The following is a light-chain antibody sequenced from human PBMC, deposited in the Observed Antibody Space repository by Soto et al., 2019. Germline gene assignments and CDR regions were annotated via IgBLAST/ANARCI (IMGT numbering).Light chain of an antibody. V-gene: IGLV6-57*01. J-gene: IGLJ3*02. Sequence: LTQPHSVSESPGKTVTISCTRTSGCIASYYVQWYQQRPGSSPTTVIYEDSPRRSGVPDRCSGSIDTSSNSASLTISGLETEDEADYSCQSYESTIWVFGGGTKLTVL. CDR1: SGCIASYY. CDR3: QSYESTIWV. CDR2: EDS.